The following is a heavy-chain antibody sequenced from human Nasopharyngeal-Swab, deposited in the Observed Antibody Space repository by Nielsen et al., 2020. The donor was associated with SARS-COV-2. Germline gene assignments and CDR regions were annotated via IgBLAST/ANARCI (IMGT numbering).Heavy chain of an antibody. CDR2: ISGSGGST. V-gene: IGHV3-23*01. CDR3: AKLDLAIVVVPAAMPVGIDY. J-gene: IGHJ4*02. D-gene: IGHD2-2*01. Sequence: GGSLRLSCAASGFTFSSYAMSWVRQAPGKGLEWVSAISGSGGSTYYADSVKGRFTISRDNSKNTLYLQMNSLRAEDTAVYYCAKLDLAIVVVPAAMPVGIDYWGQGTLVTVSS. CDR1: GFTFSSYA.